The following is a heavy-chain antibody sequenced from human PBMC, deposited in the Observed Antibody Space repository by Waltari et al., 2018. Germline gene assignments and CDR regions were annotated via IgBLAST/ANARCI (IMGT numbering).Heavy chain of an antibody. Sequence: EVQLVESGGGLVKPGGSLRLSCAASGFTFSSYSMNWVRQAPGKGLEWVSSISCRSSYIYYADSVKGRFTISRDNAKNSLYLQMNSLRAEDTAVYYCAGDFSWFGEFESSNWFDPWGQGTLVTVSS. CDR1: GFTFSSYS. V-gene: IGHV3-21*01. J-gene: IGHJ5*02. D-gene: IGHD3-10*01. CDR2: ISCRSSYI. CDR3: AGDFSWFGEFESSNWFDP.